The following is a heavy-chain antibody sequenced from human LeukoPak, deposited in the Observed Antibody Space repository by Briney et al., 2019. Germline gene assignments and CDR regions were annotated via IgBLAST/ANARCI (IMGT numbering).Heavy chain of an antibody. CDR3: ASSLPEMAPMTKDY. D-gene: IGHD5-24*01. J-gene: IGHJ4*02. Sequence: SVKVSCKASGGTFSSYTISWVRQAPGQGLEWMGRIIPILGIANYAQKFQGRVTITADKSTSTAYMELSSLRSEDTAVYYCASSLPEMAPMTKDYWGQGTLFTVSS. V-gene: IGHV1-69*02. CDR1: GGTFSSYT. CDR2: IIPILGIA.